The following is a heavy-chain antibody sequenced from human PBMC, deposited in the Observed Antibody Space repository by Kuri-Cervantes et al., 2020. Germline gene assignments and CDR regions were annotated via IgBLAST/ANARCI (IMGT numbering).Heavy chain of an antibody. V-gene: IGHV4-59*08. Sequence: ESLKISCTVSGGSISSYYWSWIRQPPGKGLEWIGYIYYSGSTNYNPSLKSRVTISVDKSKNQFSLKLSSVTAADTAVYYCARNYYGSGSYSNWFDPWGQRTLVTVSS. D-gene: IGHD3-10*01. CDR3: ARNYYGSGSYSNWFDP. J-gene: IGHJ5*02. CDR2: IYYSGST. CDR1: GGSISSYY.